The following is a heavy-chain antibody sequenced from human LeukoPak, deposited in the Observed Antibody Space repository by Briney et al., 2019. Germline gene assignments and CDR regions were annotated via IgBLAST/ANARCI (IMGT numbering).Heavy chain of an antibody. D-gene: IGHD2-15*01. CDR3: ARILGYCSGGSCYWYFDP. J-gene: IGHJ2*01. V-gene: IGHV4-59*01. Sequence: SETLSLTCTVSGGSISSYYWSWIRQPPGKGLEWIGYIYYSGSTNYNPSLKSRVTISVDTSKNQFSLKLSSVTAADTAVYYCARILGYCSGGSCYWYFDPWGRGTLVTVSS. CDR1: GGSISSYY. CDR2: IYYSGST.